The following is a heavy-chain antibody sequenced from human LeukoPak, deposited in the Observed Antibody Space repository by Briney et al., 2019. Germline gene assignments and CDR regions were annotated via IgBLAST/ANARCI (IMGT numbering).Heavy chain of an antibody. J-gene: IGHJ2*01. Sequence: PGGSLRLSCAASGFTFSSYYMNWVRQAPGKGLEWISFISGSSSIIYYADSVKGRSTISRDNAKNSLHLQMNSLRAEDTAVYYCARDADGHLDLWGRGTLVTVSS. D-gene: IGHD5-24*01. CDR2: ISGSSSII. CDR1: GFTFSSYY. V-gene: IGHV3-48*01. CDR3: ARDADGHLDL.